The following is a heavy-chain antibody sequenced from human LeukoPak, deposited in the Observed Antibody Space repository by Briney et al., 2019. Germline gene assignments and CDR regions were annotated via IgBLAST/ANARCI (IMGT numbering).Heavy chain of an antibody. CDR2: IYTSGST. CDR1: GGSISSYY. CDR3: ARESRPEIVVVTTNWFDP. D-gene: IGHD3-22*01. J-gene: IGHJ5*02. V-gene: IGHV4-4*07. Sequence: SETLSLTCTVSGGSISSYYWSWIRQPAGKGLEWIGRIYTSGSTYYNPSLKSRVTISVDTSKNQFSLKLSSVTAADTAVYYCARESRPEIVVVTTNWFDPWGQGTLVTVSS.